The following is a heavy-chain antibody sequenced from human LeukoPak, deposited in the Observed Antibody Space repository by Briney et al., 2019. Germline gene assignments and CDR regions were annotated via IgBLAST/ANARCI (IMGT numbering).Heavy chain of an antibody. CDR1: GFTFSSYG. V-gene: IGHV3-30*04. CDR2: ISSNGKNK. D-gene: IGHD3-22*01. CDR3: ARPMYYYDSSGSLAV. J-gene: IGHJ6*02. Sequence: PGGSLRLSCAASGFTFSSYGIHWVRQAPGKWLEWVALISSNGKNKDYADSVKGRFTISRDNSKSTLYLQMNSLRAEDTAVYYCARPMYYYDSSGSLAVWGQGTTVTVTS.